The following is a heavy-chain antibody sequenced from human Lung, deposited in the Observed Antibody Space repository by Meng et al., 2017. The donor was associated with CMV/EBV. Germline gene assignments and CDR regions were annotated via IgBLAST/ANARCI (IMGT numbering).Heavy chain of an antibody. Sequence: GGSXRLXCAASGFTFGGYWMHWVRQAPGKRPVWVSRIDGDGSSTSYADSVKGRFTISRDNAKNTLSLQMNSLGAEDTAIYYCARDLGGLGRDFDYWGQGTRVTVSS. V-gene: IGHV3-74*01. CDR1: GFTFGGYW. J-gene: IGHJ4*02. CDR2: IDGDGSST. CDR3: ARDLGGLGRDFDY. D-gene: IGHD3-16*01.